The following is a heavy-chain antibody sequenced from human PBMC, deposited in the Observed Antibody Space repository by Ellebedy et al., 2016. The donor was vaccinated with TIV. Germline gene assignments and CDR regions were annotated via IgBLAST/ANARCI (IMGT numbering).Heavy chain of an antibody. CDR2: ISYSGSI. D-gene: IGHD3-16*01. J-gene: IGHJ5*02. CDR3: AKVGGWFDP. Sequence: SETLSLTXSVSGDSISISTTHYWGWIRQPPGKGLEWIGMISYSGSIYYNPSLKSRVTISVDTSKNQISLKLKSVTAADTAIYYCAKVGGWFDPWGQGTQVTVSS. CDR1: GDSISISTTHY. V-gene: IGHV4-39*07.